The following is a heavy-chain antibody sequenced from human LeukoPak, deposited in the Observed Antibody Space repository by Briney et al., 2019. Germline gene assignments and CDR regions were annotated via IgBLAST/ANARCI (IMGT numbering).Heavy chain of an antibody. Sequence: ASVKVSCKASGYTFTSYAMHWVRQAPGQRLEWMGWINAGNGNTKYSQEFQGRVTITRDTSASTVYMELSSLRSEDTAVYYCARDKGSDGSYSMDVWGKGTTVTISS. CDR3: ARDKGSDGSYSMDV. CDR1: GYTFTSYA. D-gene: IGHD5-24*01. CDR2: INAGNGNT. V-gene: IGHV1-3*03. J-gene: IGHJ6*03.